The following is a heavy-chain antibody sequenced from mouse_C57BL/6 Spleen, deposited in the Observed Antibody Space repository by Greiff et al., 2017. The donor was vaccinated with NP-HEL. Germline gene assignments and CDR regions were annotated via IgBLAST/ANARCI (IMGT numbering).Heavy chain of an antibody. D-gene: IGHD4-1*01. CDR3: TRHWDGWYFDV. CDR1: GYTFTDYE. V-gene: IGHV1-15*01. Sequence: VQLQQSGAELVRPGASVTLSCKASGYTFTDYEMHWVKQTPVHGLEWIGAIDPETGGTAYNQKFKGKAILTADKSSSTAYMELRSLTSEDSAVYYCTRHWDGWYFDVWGTGTTVTVSS. J-gene: IGHJ1*03. CDR2: IDPETGGT.